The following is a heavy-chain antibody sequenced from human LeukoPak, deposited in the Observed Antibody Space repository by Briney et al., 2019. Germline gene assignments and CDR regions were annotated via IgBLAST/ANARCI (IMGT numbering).Heavy chain of an antibody. CDR2: VDPEDGET. V-gene: IGHV1-69-2*01. J-gene: IGHJ4*02. CDR1: GYTFTDYY. CDR3: ATSSGYSYGAIDY. Sequence: ATVKISCKVSGYTFTDYYMHWVQQAPGKGHEWMGLVDPEDGETIYAEKFQGRVTITADTSTDTAYMELSSLRSEDTAVYYCATSSGYSYGAIDYWGQGTLVTVSS. D-gene: IGHD5-18*01.